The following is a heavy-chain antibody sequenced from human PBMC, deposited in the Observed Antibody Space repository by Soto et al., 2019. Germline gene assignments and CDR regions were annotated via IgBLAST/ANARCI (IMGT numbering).Heavy chain of an antibody. CDR2: INPNSGGT. J-gene: IGHJ4*02. CDR3: ARDHLSLGIAVATPLAY. D-gene: IGHD6-19*01. CDR1: GYTFTGYY. V-gene: IGHV1-2*04. Sequence: ASVKVSCKASGYTFTGYYMHWVRQAPGQGLEWVGWINPNSGGTNYAQKFQGWVTMTRDTSISTAYMELSRLRSDDTAVYYCARDHLSLGIAVATPLAYWGQGTLVTVSS.